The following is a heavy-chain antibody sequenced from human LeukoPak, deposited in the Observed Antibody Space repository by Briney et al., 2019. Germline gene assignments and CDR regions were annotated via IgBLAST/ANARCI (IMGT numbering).Heavy chain of an antibody. CDR3: ARDRGIAVAGYAFDI. CDR2: INPNSGGT. CDR1: GYTFTGYY. V-gene: IGHV1-2*02. D-gene: IGHD6-19*01. Sequence: ASVTVSCKASGYTFTGYYMHWVRQAPGQGLEWMGWINPNSGGTNYAQKFQGRVTMTRDTSISTAYMELSRLRSDDTAVYYCARDRGIAVAGYAFDIWGQGTMVTVSS. J-gene: IGHJ3*02.